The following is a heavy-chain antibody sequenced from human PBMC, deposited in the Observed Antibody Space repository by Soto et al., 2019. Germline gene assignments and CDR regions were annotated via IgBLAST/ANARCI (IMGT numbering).Heavy chain of an antibody. J-gene: IGHJ5*02. CDR1: GGSISSYY. CDR3: ARAHNTYYDILTGYYNVRWFDP. CDR2: IYYSGST. Sequence: PSETLSLTCTVSGGSISSYYWSWIRQPPGKGLEWIGYIYYSGSTNYNPSLKSRVTISVDTSKNQFSLKLSSVTAADTAVYYCARAHNTYYDILTGYYNVRWFDPWGQGTLVTVSS. D-gene: IGHD3-9*01. V-gene: IGHV4-59*01.